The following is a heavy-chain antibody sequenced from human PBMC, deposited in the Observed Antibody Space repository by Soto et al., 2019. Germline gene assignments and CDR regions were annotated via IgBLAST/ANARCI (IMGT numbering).Heavy chain of an antibody. J-gene: IGHJ6*02. CDR2: LYHSGST. Sequence: PSETLSLTCAVSGGSISSSNWWSWVRQPPGKGLEWIGELYHSGSTNYNTSLKSRVTISVDKSKNQFSLKLSSVTAADTAVYYCASLMGYGDYYYYYVVDVWGQGTTVTVSS. V-gene: IGHV4-4*02. D-gene: IGHD4-17*01. CDR1: GGSISSSNW. CDR3: ASLMGYGDYYYYYVVDV.